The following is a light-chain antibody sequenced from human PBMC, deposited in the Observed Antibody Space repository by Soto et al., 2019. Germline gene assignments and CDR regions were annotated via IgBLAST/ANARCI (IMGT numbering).Light chain of an antibody. V-gene: IGKV1-27*01. CDR2: AAS. CDR1: QGITNS. CDR3: QKYKSAPYT. Sequence: DIQMTQSPSSLSASVGDRVTITCRASQGITNSLAWYQQKPGKGPTLLIYAASTLQSGVPSRFSGSGSGTDFTLTISSLQPEDVATYYCQKYKSAPYTFGPGTKVDIK. J-gene: IGKJ3*01.